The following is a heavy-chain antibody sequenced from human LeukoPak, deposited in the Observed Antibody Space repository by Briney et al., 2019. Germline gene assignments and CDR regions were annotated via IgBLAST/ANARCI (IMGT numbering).Heavy chain of an antibody. V-gene: IGHV3-21*01. Sequence: PGGSLRLSCAASGFSFTTYSMNWVRQAPGKGLEWVSFITSSSRYIYYADSMKGRFTISRDNAKNSLYLQMNSLRAEDTAVYYCTRNYPIYNYGSFFDFGGQGTLVTVSS. CDR3: TRNYPIYNYGSFFDF. CDR1: GFSFTTYS. CDR2: ITSSSRYI. D-gene: IGHD5-18*01. J-gene: IGHJ4*02.